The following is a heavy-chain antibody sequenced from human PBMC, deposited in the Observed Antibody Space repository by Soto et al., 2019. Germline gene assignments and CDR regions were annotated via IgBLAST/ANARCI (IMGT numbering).Heavy chain of an antibody. J-gene: IGHJ4*02. Sequence: SVKVSCKASGGSFSTYSISWVRQAPGQGLEWMGGIIPIFGTANYAQKFQGRVTITADASTSTAYMELSSLRSEDTAVYYCARLTYSYGSPTFDYWGQGTLVTVSS. CDR1: GGSFSTYS. CDR3: ARLTYSYGSPTFDY. CDR2: IIPIFGTA. D-gene: IGHD5-18*01. V-gene: IGHV1-69*13.